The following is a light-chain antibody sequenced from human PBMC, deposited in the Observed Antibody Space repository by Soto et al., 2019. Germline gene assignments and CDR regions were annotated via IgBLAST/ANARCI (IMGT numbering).Light chain of an antibody. CDR1: QSISSY. CDR3: QQSYSTSWK. J-gene: IGKJ1*01. V-gene: IGKV1-39*01. Sequence: DIQMTQSPSSLSASVGDRVTITCRASQSISSYLNWYQQKPGKAPKLLIYAASSLQSGVPSRFSGSGSGTDFTRTISSLQPEDFATYYCQQSYSTSWKFGQGTKVEIK. CDR2: AAS.